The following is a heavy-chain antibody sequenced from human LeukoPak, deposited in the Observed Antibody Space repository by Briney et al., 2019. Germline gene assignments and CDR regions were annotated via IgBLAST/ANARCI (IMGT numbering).Heavy chain of an antibody. J-gene: IGHJ4*02. CDR1: GFTFSSYE. CDR2: ISSSGSTI. V-gene: IGHV3-48*03. Sequence: PGGSLRLSCAASGFTFSSYEMNWVRQAPGKGLEWVSYISSSGSTIYYADSVKGRFTISRDSAKNSLYLQMNSLRAEDTAVYHCAREPEGDYYGSGSYYNVRSWLESLGYFDYWGQGTLVTVSS. CDR3: AREPEGDYYGSGSYYNVRSWLESLGYFDY. D-gene: IGHD3-10*01.